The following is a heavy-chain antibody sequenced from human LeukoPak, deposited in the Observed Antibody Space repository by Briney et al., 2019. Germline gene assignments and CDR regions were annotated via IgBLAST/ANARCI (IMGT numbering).Heavy chain of an antibody. V-gene: IGHV4-34*01. CDR1: GGSFSGYY. D-gene: IGHD1-26*01. J-gene: IGHJ4*02. CDR2: INHSGST. Sequence: SETLSLTCAVYGGSFSGYYWSWIRQPPGKGLEWIGEINHSGSTNYNPSLKSRVTISVDTSKNQISLKLSSVTAADTAVYYCARGGGSYYYWGQGTLVTVSS. CDR3: ARGGGSYYY.